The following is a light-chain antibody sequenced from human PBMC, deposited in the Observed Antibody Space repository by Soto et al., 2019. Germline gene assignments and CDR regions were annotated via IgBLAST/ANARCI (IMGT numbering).Light chain of an antibody. CDR1: SSNIGSHA. V-gene: IGLV1-44*01. CDR3: AAWDDSLNVVL. J-gene: IGLJ2*01. Sequence: QSVLTQPPSASGTPGQRVTISCSGTSSNIGSHAVNWYQQVPGTAPKLLINRNDQRASGVPDRFSGSRSGTSASLAISGLQSEDEADYYCAAWDDSLNVVLFGGGTQLTVL. CDR2: RND.